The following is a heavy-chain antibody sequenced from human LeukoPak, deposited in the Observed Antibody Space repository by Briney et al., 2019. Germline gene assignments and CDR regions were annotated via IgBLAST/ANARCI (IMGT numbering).Heavy chain of an antibody. D-gene: IGHD2-15*01. CDR3: VKESGAKGDY. J-gene: IGHJ4*02. CDR1: GFIFSTYV. Sequence: AGGSLRLSCAASGFIFSTYVMTWVRQAPGKGLEWVSSIHGGGSTTFYTDSVRGRFTISRDNSKNKVYLQMNGLRAEDTGIYYCVKESGAKGDYWGQGTLVTVSS. V-gene: IGHV3-23*01. CDR2: IHGGGSTT.